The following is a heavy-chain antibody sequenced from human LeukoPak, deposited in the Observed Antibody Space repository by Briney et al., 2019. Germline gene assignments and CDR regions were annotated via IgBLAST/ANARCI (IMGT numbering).Heavy chain of an antibody. J-gene: IGHJ6*03. V-gene: IGHV3-23*01. CDR2: ISSSGGTP. Sequence: PGGSLRLSCAASGFTFSNYAMSWVRQAPGKGLEWVSPISSSGGTPYYAESVKGRFTISRDNSKNTLYLQMNSLRAEDTAIYYCAKDSARGVMQSYYYFYMDVWGKGTTVTVSS. CDR3: AKDSARGVMQSYYYFYMDV. D-gene: IGHD3-10*01. CDR1: GFTFSNYA.